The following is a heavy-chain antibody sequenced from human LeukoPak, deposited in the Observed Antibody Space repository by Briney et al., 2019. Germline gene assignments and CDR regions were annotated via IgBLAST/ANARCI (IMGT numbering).Heavy chain of an antibody. Sequence: TSETLSLTCAVYGGSFCGYYWSWIRQPPGKGLEWIGEINHSGSTNYNPSLKSRVTISVDTSKNQFSLKLSSVTAADTAVYYCTRTGYGRDYYGMDVWGQGTTVTVSS. CDR3: TRTGYGRDYYGMDV. D-gene: IGHD1-26*01. V-gene: IGHV4-34*01. CDR1: GGSFCGYY. CDR2: INHSGST. J-gene: IGHJ6*02.